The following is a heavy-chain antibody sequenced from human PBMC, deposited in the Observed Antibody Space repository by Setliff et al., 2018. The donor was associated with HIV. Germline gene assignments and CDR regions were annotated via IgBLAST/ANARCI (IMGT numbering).Heavy chain of an antibody. V-gene: IGHV3-21*01. CDR1: GFTFSSYS. Sequence: GGSLRLSCAASGFTFSSYSMNWVRQAPGKGLEWVSSITISSSYIYYADSVKGRFTISRDNAKSSLYLQMNSLRAEDTAVYYCARVKPHLRRSGSYWIVDYWGQGTLVTVS. J-gene: IGHJ4*02. D-gene: IGHD1-26*01. CDR3: ARVKPHLRRSGSYWIVDY. CDR2: ITISSSYI.